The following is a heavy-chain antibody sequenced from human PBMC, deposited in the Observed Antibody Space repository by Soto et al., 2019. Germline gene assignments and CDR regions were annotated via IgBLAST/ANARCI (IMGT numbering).Heavy chain of an antibody. CDR1: GVSISSYY. CDR2: TYYSGST. V-gene: IGHV4-59*08. J-gene: IGHJ4*02. Sequence: SGTLSLTCAVSGVSISSYYWSWIRQPPGKGLEWIGYTYYSGSTNYNPSLKSRVTISVDTSKNQFSLKLSSVTAPDTAVYYCARSYGDYFDYWGQGTLVTVS. CDR3: ARSYGDYFDY. D-gene: IGHD4-17*01.